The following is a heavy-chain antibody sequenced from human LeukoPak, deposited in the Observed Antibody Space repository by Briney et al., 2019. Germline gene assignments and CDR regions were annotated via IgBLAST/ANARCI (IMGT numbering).Heavy chain of an antibody. CDR2: ITWDGDTT. Sequence: GGSLRLSCAASGFTFDDYTMHWVRQAPGKGLEWVSLITWDGDTTNYADSVKGRFTISRDNSKDSLYLQMNSLGTEDTALYYCAKDSANTYLPDYWGQGTLVTVSS. CDR3: AKDSANTYLPDY. CDR1: GFTFDDYT. J-gene: IGHJ4*02. D-gene: IGHD2-2*02. V-gene: IGHV3-43*01.